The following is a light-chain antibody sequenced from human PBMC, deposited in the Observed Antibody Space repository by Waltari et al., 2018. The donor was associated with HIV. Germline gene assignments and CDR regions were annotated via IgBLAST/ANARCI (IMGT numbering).Light chain of an antibody. Sequence: QSVLTQPPSASGTPGQGVTISCSGARSNIGTNTVHWYRQLPGTAPQLLIYSNNVRPSWVPDRFSGSKSGTSASLAISGLQSEDEADYYCAAWDDSLNGVLFGGGTKLTVL. V-gene: IGLV1-44*01. CDR3: AAWDDSLNGVL. J-gene: IGLJ2*01. CDR2: SNN. CDR1: RSNIGTNT.